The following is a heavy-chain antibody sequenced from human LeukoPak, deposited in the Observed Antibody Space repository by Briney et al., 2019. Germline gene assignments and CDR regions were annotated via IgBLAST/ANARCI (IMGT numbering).Heavy chain of an antibody. Sequence: ASVKVSCKASGYTFTSYAMHWVRQAPGQRLEWMGWISAYNGNTNYAQKLQGRVTMTTDTSTSTAYMELRSLRSDDTAVYYCARDHSSGWYGGNWFDPWGQGTLVTVSS. J-gene: IGHJ5*02. D-gene: IGHD6-19*01. CDR2: ISAYNGNT. CDR1: GYTFTSYA. V-gene: IGHV1-18*01. CDR3: ARDHSSGWYGGNWFDP.